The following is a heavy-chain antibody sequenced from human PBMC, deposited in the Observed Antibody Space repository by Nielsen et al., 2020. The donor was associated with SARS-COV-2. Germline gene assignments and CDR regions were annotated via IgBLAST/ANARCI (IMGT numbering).Heavy chain of an antibody. J-gene: IGHJ4*02. D-gene: IGHD3-10*01. V-gene: IGHV3-30*18. CDR2: ISYDGSNK. CDR3: AKAPYGSGSYYRVY. Sequence: GGSLRLSCAASGFTFSSYGMHWVRQAPGKGLEWVTVISYDGSNKYYADSVKGRFTISRDNSKNTLYLQMNSLRAEDTAVYYCAKAPYGSGSYYRVYWGQGTLVTVSS. CDR1: GFTFSSYG.